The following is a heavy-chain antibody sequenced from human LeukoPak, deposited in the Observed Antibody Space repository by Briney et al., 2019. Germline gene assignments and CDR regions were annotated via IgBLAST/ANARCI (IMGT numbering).Heavy chain of an antibody. D-gene: IGHD2-15*01. CDR2: ISSSGSTI. V-gene: IGHV3-48*03. CDR3: ARERTGGTLT. J-gene: IGHJ5*02. CDR1: GFTFSSYE. Sequence: PGGSLRLSCAASGFTFSSYEMNWVRQAPGKGVEWVSYISSSGSTIYYADSVKGGFTISRDNAKNSLYLQMNSLRAEDTAVYYCARERTGGTLTWGQGTLVTVSS.